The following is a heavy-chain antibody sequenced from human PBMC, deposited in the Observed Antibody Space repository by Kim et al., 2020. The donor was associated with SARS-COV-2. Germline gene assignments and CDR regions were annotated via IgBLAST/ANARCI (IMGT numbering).Heavy chain of an antibody. V-gene: IGHV3-23*01. CDR3: AKDHPSSGWPAFEC. J-gene: IGHJ1*01. D-gene: IGHD3-22*01. CDR1: GFSVSRYA. CDR2: ISNNNGKT. Sequence: GGSLRLSCAASGFSVSRYAMSWVRQAPGKGLEWVAAISNNNGKTYYADSVRGRFIISRANSENTVYLQMNSLRADDTDLYYCAKDHPSSGWPAFECWGQG.